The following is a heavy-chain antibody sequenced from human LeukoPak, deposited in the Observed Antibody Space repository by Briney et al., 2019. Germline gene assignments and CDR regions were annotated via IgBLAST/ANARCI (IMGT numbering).Heavy chain of an antibody. CDR2: IKQDGSEK. CDR3: ARGPLGTVTTNYYYYYGMDV. J-gene: IGHJ6*02. CDR1: GFTFSSYW. Sequence: GGSLRLSCAASGFTFSSYWMSWVRQAPGKGLEWVANIKQDGSEKYYVDSVKGRFTISRDNAKNSLYLQMNSLRAEDTAVYYCARGPLGTVTTNYYYYYGMDVWGQGTTVTVSS. D-gene: IGHD4-17*01. V-gene: IGHV3-7*01.